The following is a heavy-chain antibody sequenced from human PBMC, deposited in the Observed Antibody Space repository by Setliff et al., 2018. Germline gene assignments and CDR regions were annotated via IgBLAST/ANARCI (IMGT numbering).Heavy chain of an antibody. CDR2: ISAYSDDT. CDR1: GYAFTSYG. V-gene: IGHV1-18*01. Sequence: ASVKVSCKPSGYAFTSYGISWVRQAPGQGLEWMGWISAYSDDTKYAEKFQGRVTMTMDTSTGTAYMELRSLRSDDTAVYICAYDSSGYYPGYWGQGTLVTVSS. J-gene: IGHJ4*02. CDR3: AYDSSGYYPGY. D-gene: IGHD3-22*01.